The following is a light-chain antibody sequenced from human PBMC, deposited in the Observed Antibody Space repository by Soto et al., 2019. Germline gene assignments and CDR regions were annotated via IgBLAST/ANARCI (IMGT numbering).Light chain of an antibody. Sequence: QSVLTQPASVSGSPGQSITISCTGTSSDVGSYNYVSWYQQHSGKAPKLMIYEVSNRPSGVSNRFSGSKSGNTASLTISGLQAEDEADYYCCSYTSSTTYVFGTGTKVTVL. CDR1: SSDVGSYNY. CDR3: CSYTSSTTYV. V-gene: IGLV2-14*01. CDR2: EVS. J-gene: IGLJ1*01.